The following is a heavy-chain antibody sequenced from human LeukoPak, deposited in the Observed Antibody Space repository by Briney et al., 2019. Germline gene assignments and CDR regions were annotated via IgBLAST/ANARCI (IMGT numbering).Heavy chain of an antibody. V-gene: IGHV4-34*01. CDR2: INHFGST. Sequence: SETLSLTCAVYGGSFIGYYWSWIRQPPGKGLEWIGEINHFGSTYYNPSLKSRVTISVDTSKNQFSLKLSSVTAADTAVYYCANRWFGEPADYWGQGTLVTVSS. D-gene: IGHD3-10*01. CDR3: ANRWFGEPADY. CDR1: GGSFIGYY. J-gene: IGHJ4*02.